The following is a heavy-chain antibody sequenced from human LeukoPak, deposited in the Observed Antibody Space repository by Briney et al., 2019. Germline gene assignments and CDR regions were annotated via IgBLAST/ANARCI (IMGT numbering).Heavy chain of an antibody. CDR1: GYTFTNYA. CDR3: ARSGGSGSYYARYYYYYMDV. D-gene: IGHD3-10*01. J-gene: IGHJ6*03. Sequence: ASVKVSCNASGYTFTNYAMNWVRQAPGQGLEWMGWINTNTGNPTYAQGFTGRFVFSLDTSVSTAYLQISSLKAEDTAVYYCARSGGSGSYYARYYYYYMDVWGKGTTVTVSS. CDR2: INTNTGNP. V-gene: IGHV7-4-1*02.